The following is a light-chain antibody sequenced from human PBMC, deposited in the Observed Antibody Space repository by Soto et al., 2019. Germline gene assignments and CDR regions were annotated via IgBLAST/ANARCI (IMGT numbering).Light chain of an antibody. J-gene: IGKJ1*01. V-gene: IGKV3-20*01. CDR1: QSISSH. CDR3: QQYESSPRT. Sequence: EILMTQSPGTLSMPTGARATLSCRASQSISSHLAWYQVKRGQAPRLLVYHTSNRATGIPDRFSASGSGTDFTLTISRLEPEDFAVYYCQQYESSPRTFGQGTKVDIK. CDR2: HTS.